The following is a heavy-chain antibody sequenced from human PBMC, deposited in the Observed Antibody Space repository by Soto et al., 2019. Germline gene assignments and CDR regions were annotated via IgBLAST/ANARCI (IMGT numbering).Heavy chain of an antibody. CDR2: FYSSGSI. D-gene: IGHD6-19*01. CDR1: GYSITAGGYY. J-gene: IGHJ5*02. CDR3: ARMYSSGSGWFHP. V-gene: IGHV4-31*03. Sequence: SETLSLTCFVSGYSITAGGYYWSWIRHHPGKGLEWIGSFYSSGSIIYNPSLRSRVSISGYTSSNQFSMSLTSLTAADTARYYCARMYSSGSGWFHPWGQGTLVTVSS.